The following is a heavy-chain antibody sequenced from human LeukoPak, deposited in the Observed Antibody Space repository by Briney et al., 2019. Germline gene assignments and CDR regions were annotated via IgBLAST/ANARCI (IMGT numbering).Heavy chain of an antibody. Sequence: PSETLSLTCTVSGGSISNIDYYWGWIRQPPGKGLEWIGTSYYDGSTYYNPSLKSRVTISVDTSKNQFSLKVSSVTAADTAVYYCARVGHYSDSSGYQAPLDYWGQGTLVTVSS. J-gene: IGHJ4*02. CDR3: ARVGHYSDSSGYQAPLDY. V-gene: IGHV4-39*07. CDR2: SYYDGST. CDR1: GGSISNIDYY. D-gene: IGHD3-22*01.